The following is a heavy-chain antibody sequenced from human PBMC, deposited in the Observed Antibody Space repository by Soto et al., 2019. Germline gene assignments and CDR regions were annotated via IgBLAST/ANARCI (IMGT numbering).Heavy chain of an antibody. Sequence: ETLSLTCTVSGGSVSSGSYYWGWIRQPPGKGLEWIGYIYYSGSTNYNPSLKSRVTISVDTSKNQFSLKLSSVTAADTAVYYCARYCSGGSCYKLWFDPWGQGTLVTVSS. V-gene: IGHV4-61*01. J-gene: IGHJ5*02. D-gene: IGHD2-15*01. CDR1: GGSVSSGSYY. CDR3: ARYCSGGSCYKLWFDP. CDR2: IYYSGST.